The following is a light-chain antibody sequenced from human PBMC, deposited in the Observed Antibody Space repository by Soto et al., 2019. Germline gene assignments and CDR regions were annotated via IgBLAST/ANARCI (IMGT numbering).Light chain of an antibody. CDR2: AAS. Sequence: DIQMTQSPSSVSASVGDRVTITCRASQGIRSWLAWYQQKPGKAPKLLIYAASNLQSGVPSRFSGSGSETDFTLTISSPQPEDFATYYCQQVNSFPPTFGQGTKVEIK. CDR3: QQVNSFPPT. V-gene: IGKV1-12*01. J-gene: IGKJ1*01. CDR1: QGIRSW.